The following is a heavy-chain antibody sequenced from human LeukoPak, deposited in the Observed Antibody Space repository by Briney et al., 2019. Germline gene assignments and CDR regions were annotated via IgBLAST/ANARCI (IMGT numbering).Heavy chain of an antibody. D-gene: IGHD2-15*01. V-gene: IGHV3-33*01. J-gene: IGHJ6*03. CDR3: ARAGYGCSGGSCYRPHYYYYIDV. CDR2: IWYDGSNK. CDR1: GFTFIRYG. Sequence: GGSLRLSCAACGFTFIRYGVHWVRQAPGQGVEWVAVIWYDGSNKDYADSLKGRFTISRDNSKNTLYLQMNSLRAEDTAVYYCARAGYGCSGGSCYRPHYYYYIDVWGKGTTVTVSS.